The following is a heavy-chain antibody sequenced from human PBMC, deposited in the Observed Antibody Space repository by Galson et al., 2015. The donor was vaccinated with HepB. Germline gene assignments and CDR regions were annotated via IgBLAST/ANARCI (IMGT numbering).Heavy chain of an antibody. CDR3: VKDLGRVRGVITSIFDY. J-gene: IGHJ4*02. CDR2: ISSNGGST. Sequence: SLRLSCAASGFTFSSYAMHWVRQAPGKGLEYVSAISSNGGSTYYADSVKGGFTISRDNSKNTLYLQMSSLRAEDTAVYYCVKDLGRVRGVITSIFDYWGQGTLVTVSS. D-gene: IGHD3-10*01. V-gene: IGHV3-64D*06. CDR1: GFTFSSYA.